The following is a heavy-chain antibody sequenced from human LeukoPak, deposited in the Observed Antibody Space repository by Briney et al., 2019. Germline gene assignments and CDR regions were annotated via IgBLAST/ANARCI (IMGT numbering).Heavy chain of an antibody. Sequence: PGGSLRLSCAASGFTFSNYAMSWVRQAPGKGLEWVSAVSAGGSSRYYVDSVKGRFTISRDNSKNTLFLQMNSLRAEDTALYYCAKDQGAATGKRGVDCWGQGTLVNVSS. CDR1: GFTFSNYA. V-gene: IGHV3-23*01. CDR3: AKDQGAATGKRGVDC. CDR2: VSAGGSSR. J-gene: IGHJ4*02. D-gene: IGHD6-13*01.